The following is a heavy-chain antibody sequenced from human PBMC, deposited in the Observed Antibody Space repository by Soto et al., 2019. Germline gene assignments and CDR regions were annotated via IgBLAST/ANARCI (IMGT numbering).Heavy chain of an antibody. CDR1: GGSIYRSGYY. CDR2: IDYNGVT. CDR3: GKVLVGATGHTDSDS. Sequence: SERLSLACTVSGGSIYRSGYYWCLIRQPPGRGLEWIGNIDYNGVTYSNPSLKSRVTISRDTSKNQFSLKLTSVTAADTALYYCGKVLVGATGHTDSDSWGPGTLVTVSS. D-gene: IGHD2-15*01. J-gene: IGHJ4*02. V-gene: IGHV4-39*01.